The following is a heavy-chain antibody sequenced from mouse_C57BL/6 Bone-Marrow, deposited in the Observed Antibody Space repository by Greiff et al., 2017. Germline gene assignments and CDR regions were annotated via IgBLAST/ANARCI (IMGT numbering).Heavy chain of an antibody. J-gene: IGHJ2*01. CDR2: IDPENGDT. D-gene: IGHD2-5*01. Sequence: EVQLQQSGAELVRPGASVKLSCTASGFNIKDDYMHWVKQRPEQGLEWIGWIDPENGDTEYASKFQGKATITADTSSNTAYLQLSSLTSEDTAVYDYSTPTVTYFDYWGQGTTLTVSS. CDR1: GFNIKDDY. V-gene: IGHV14-4*01. CDR3: STPTVTYFDY.